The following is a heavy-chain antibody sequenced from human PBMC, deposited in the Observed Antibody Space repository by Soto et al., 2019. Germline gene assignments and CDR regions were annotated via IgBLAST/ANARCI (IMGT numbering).Heavy chain of an antibody. Sequence: ASVKVSCTSSGYTFTSYGISGVRQAPGQGLEWMGWISAYNGNTNYAQKLQGRVTMTTDTSTSTAYMELRSLRSDDTAVYYCARGREEYFDYYYMDVWGKGTTVTVSS. CDR3: ARGREEYFDYYYMDV. CDR2: ISAYNGNT. J-gene: IGHJ6*03. CDR1: GYTFTSYG. V-gene: IGHV1-18*01. D-gene: IGHD6-6*01.